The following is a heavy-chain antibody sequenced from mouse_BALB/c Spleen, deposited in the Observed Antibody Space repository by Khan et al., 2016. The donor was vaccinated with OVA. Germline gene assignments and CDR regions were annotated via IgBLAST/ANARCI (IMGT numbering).Heavy chain of an antibody. D-gene: IGHD2-14*01. CDR1: GYTFTTYT. Sequence: QVQLKESGAELARPGASVKMSCKASGYTFTTYTMHWVKQRPGQGLEWIGYINPSNGYTNYNQKFKDKSTLTADKSSSTAYLQLSSLTPDYSAVYYCAREGAYYRSDRWFSYWGQGTLVTVSA. CDR2: INPSNGYT. CDR3: AREGAYYRSDRWFSY. V-gene: IGHV1-4*01. J-gene: IGHJ3*01.